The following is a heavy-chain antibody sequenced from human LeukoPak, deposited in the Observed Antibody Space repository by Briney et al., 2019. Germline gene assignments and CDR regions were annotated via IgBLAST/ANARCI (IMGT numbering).Heavy chain of an antibody. CDR2: IYYSGST. V-gene: IGHV4-39*07. D-gene: IGHD3-10*01. Sequence: PSETLSLTCTVSGGSISSSSYYWGWIRRPPGKGLEWIGSIYYSGSTYYNPSLKSRVTISVDTSKNQFSLKLSSVTAADTAVYYCARVPLITMVRGVSAFDIWGQGTMVTVSS. J-gene: IGHJ3*02. CDR1: GGSISSSSYY. CDR3: ARVPLITMVRGVSAFDI.